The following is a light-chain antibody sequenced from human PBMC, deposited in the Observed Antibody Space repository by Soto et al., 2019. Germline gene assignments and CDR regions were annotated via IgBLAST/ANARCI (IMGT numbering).Light chain of an antibody. CDR2: AAS. CDR3: QQNNRPPPIT. V-gene: IGKV1-39*01. Sequence: DIQMTQSPSSLSASVGDRVTITCRASQNIAHFLNWYQHKPGKAPKLLIYAASTLQSGVPSRFSGSGFGTDFTLTISSLQAEDFGTYYCQQNNRPPPITFGQGTRLEIK. CDR1: QNIAHF. J-gene: IGKJ5*01.